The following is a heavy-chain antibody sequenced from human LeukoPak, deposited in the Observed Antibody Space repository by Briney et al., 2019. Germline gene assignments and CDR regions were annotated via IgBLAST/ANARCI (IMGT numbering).Heavy chain of an antibody. Sequence: SETLSLTCVVSGGSISSTSYYWGWIRQPPGKGLEWIESIYSSGSTFYNPSLKSRVTISVDTSKKQFSVKMSSVTAADTAVYYCARLTGPTSYFDYWGQGTLVTVSS. CDR1: GGSISSTSYY. V-gene: IGHV4-39*07. J-gene: IGHJ4*02. D-gene: IGHD7-27*01. CDR2: IYSSGST. CDR3: ARLTGPTSYFDY.